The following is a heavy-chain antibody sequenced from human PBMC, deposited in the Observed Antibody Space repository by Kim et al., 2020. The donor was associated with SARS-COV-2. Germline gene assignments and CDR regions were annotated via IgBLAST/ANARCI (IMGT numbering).Heavy chain of an antibody. Sequence: SETLSLTCAVSGGSFSGYFWSWVRQPPGKGLEWIGDINHFGSTNYNPSLKSRVTISVDTSKNQFSLKLSSVTAADTAVYYCADWSGSLHFDYWGQGTLAT. CDR2: INHFGST. CDR3: ADWSGSLHFDY. J-gene: IGHJ4*02. CDR1: GGSFSGYF. V-gene: IGHV4-34*01. D-gene: IGHD3-9*01.